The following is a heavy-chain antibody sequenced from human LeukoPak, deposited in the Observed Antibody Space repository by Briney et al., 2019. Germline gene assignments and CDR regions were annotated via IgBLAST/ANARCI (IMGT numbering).Heavy chain of an antibody. CDR2: ISGTGGSA. D-gene: IGHD3-10*01. J-gene: IGHJ4*02. CDR1: GFTFSGYA. V-gene: IGHV3-23*01. Sequence: GGSLRLSCAASGFTFSGYAMSWVRQAPGKGLEWVSAISGTGGSAYYTDSVKGRFTISKDNSKNTVDLLMHSVTAEDTALYYCARGRFGDPLNYWGQGTLVTVSS. CDR3: ARGRFGDPLNY.